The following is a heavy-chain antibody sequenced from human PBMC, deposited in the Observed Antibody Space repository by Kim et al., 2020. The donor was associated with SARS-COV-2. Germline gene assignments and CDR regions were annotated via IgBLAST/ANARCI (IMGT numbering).Heavy chain of an antibody. Sequence: LSLTCAASGFTFSSYGMHWVRQAPGKGLEWVAVISYDGSNKYYADSVKGRFTISRDNSKNTLYLQMNSLRAEDTAVYYCAKHLAAAAGTRYYYYGMD. CDR2: ISYDGSNK. CDR3: AKHLAAAAGTRYYYYGMD. J-gene: IGHJ6*01. D-gene: IGHD6-13*01. V-gene: IGHV3-30*18. CDR1: GFTFSSYG.